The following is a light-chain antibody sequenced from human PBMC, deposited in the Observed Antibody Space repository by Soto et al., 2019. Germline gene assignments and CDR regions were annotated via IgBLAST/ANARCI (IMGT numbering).Light chain of an antibody. CDR2: GAP. CDR1: QSVSSY. CDR3: QQYNNWPPWT. V-gene: IGKV3-15*01. J-gene: IGKJ1*01. Sequence: EIVLTQSPATLSLSPGERATLSCRASQSVSSYLAWYQQKPGQAPRLLIYGAPTRATGIPARFSGSGSGTEFTLTISSLQSEDFAVYYCQQYNNWPPWTFGQGTKVDIK.